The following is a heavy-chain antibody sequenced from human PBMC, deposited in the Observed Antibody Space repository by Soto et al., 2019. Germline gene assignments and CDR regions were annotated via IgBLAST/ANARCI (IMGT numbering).Heavy chain of an antibody. Sequence: QVQLVQSGAEVQKPGSSVKVSCKASGGTFSSYAISWVRQAPGQGLEWMGGIIPIFGTANYAQKFQGRVTITADESTSTAYMELSSLRSEDTAVYYCARDRPRYYDSSGYYASFDYWGQGTLVTVSS. CDR3: ARDRPRYYDSSGYYASFDY. CDR2: IIPIFGTA. D-gene: IGHD3-22*01. V-gene: IGHV1-69*01. J-gene: IGHJ4*02. CDR1: GGTFSSYA.